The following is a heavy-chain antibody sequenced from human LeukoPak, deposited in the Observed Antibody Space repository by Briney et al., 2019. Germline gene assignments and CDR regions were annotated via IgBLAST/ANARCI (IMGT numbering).Heavy chain of an antibody. Sequence: PGGSLRLSCAASGFTFSSYSMNWVRQAPGKGLEWVSSISSSSYIYYADSVKGRFTISRDNAKSSLYLQMNSLRAEDTAVYYCARSPSTVTTSWFDPWGQGTLVTVSS. CDR3: ARSPSTVTTSWFDP. CDR2: ISSSSYI. D-gene: IGHD4-11*01. J-gene: IGHJ5*02. V-gene: IGHV3-21*01. CDR1: GFTFSSYS.